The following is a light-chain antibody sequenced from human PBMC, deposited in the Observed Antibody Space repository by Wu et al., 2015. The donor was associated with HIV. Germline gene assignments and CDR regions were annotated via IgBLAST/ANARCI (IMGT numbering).Light chain of an antibody. CDR3: QQSTNWPPELT. Sequence: ETVLTQSPGTLSLSPGERATLSCRASHIVSSSYLVWYQKRPGHAPWPIMYASSNRAPGVPDRFSGSGSGTDFTLTISSLEPEDFAVYYCQQSTNWPPELTFGGGTRVEIK. J-gene: IGKJ4*01. CDR2: ASS. CDR1: HIVSSSY. V-gene: IGKV3D-20*02.